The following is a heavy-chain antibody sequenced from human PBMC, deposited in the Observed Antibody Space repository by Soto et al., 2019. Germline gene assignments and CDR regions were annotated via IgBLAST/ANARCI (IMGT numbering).Heavy chain of an antibody. CDR1: GFTFSNYG. CDR3: ARDPVSTWYLLDY. CDR2: IWYDGSNK. J-gene: IGHJ4*02. D-gene: IGHD6-13*01. V-gene: IGHV3-33*01. Sequence: QVQLVESGGGVVQTGTSLRLSCAASGFTFSNYGMHWVRQAPDKGLEWVAIIWYDGSNKYYADSVKGRFTISRDNSKNTLYLQMNSLRAEDSALSYCARDPVSTWYLLDYWGQGTLVTVSS.